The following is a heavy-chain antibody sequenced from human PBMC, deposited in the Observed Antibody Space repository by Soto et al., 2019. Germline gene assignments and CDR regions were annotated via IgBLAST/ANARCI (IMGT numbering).Heavy chain of an antibody. CDR2: VYHPGST. J-gene: IGHJ4*02. V-gene: IGHV4-4*02. CDR3: ATLPPPIVLGVLPLHA. D-gene: IGHD2-2*01. Sequence: QVQLQQWGPRLARPSGTLSLTCVVSGGSISSTNWWTWVRQTPGKGLEWIGEVYHPGSTKYHTSLRSRVTISLDKSNHQFSLDLQSVTAADTAMYSCATLPPPIVLGVLPLHAWGQGTQDTVSS. CDR1: GGSISSTNW.